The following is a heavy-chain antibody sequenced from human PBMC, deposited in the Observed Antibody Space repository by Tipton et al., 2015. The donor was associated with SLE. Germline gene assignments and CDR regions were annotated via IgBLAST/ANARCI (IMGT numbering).Heavy chain of an antibody. D-gene: IGHD5-18*01. CDR2: IYYSGST. CDR3: ARGSYGSPWYYYGMDV. V-gene: IGHV4-59*01. J-gene: IGHJ6*02. Sequence: LSLTCTVSGGSISSYYWSWIRQPPGKGLEWIGYIYYSGSTNYNPSLKSRVTISVDTSKNQFSLKLSSVTAADTAVYYCARGSYGSPWYYYGMDVWGQGTTVTVSS. CDR1: GGSISSYY.